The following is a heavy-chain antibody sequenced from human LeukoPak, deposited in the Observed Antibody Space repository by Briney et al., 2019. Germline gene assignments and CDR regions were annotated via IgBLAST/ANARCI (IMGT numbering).Heavy chain of an antibody. J-gene: IGHJ5*02. Sequence: PSETLSLTCAVYGGSFSGYYWSWIRQPPGKGLEWIGEINHRGSTNYNPSLKSRVTISVDTSKNQFSLKLSSVTAADTAVYYCACYPKYYYDSSGYYYWFDPWGQGTLVTVSS. CDR2: INHRGST. D-gene: IGHD3-22*01. CDR1: GGSFSGYY. CDR3: ACYPKYYYDSSGYYYWFDP. V-gene: IGHV4-34*01.